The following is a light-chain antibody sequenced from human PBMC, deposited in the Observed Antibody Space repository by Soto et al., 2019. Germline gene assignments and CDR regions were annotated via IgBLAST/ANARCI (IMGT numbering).Light chain of an antibody. V-gene: IGKV2-24*01. CDR2: QIS. CDR1: QSLVYSDGNTY. CDR3: MQFAHFPRT. J-gene: IGKJ1*01. Sequence: DVVLTQTPLSSPVTLGQPASISCRSSQSLVYSDGNTYLSWLQQRPGQPPRLLIYQISNRFSGVPDRFSGSGAGTDFTLKISRVEAEDVGVYYCMQFAHFPRTFGQGTKLEIK.